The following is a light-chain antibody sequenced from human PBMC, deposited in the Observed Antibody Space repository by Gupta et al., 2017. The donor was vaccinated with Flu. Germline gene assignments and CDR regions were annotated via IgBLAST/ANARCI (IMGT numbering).Light chain of an antibody. J-gene: IGKJ4*01. CDR3: QQYNNWL. Sequence: EVVMTQSPATLSVSPGERATLSCRASQSISSNLAWYQQKPGQAPRLLIYGASTRDTGIPARFSGSGSGTEFTLTSSSLQSEDFEVYYCQQYNNWLFGGGTKVEIK. CDR1: QSISSN. CDR2: GAS. V-gene: IGKV3-15*01.